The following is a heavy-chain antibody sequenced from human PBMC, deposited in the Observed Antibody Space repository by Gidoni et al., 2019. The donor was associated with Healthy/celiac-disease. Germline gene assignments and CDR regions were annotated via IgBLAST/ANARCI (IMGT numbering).Heavy chain of an antibody. CDR2: ISYDGSNK. V-gene: IGHV3-30*01. CDR3: ARGGWSGSYYSFFDY. J-gene: IGHJ4*02. Sequence: VQLVESGGGGVQPGRSLRLACAASGLTFSSYAMHWVRQAPGKGLEWVAVISYDGSNKYYADSVKGRFTISRDNSKNTLYLQMNSLRAEDTAVYYCARGGWSGSYYSFFDYLGQGTLVTVSS. D-gene: IGHD1-26*01. CDR1: GLTFSSYA.